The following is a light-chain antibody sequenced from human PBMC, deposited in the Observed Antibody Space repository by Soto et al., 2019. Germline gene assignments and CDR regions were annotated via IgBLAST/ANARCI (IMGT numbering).Light chain of an antibody. Sequence: QSALTQPDSVSGSPGQSITISCTGTSSDVGAYNFVSWYQHHPDKAPKLMISEVSNRLSGVSDRFSGSKSGNTASLTISGLQAEDEADYYCASLTTTSFVFGTGTKVTVL. V-gene: IGLV2-14*01. J-gene: IGLJ1*01. CDR3: ASLTTTSFV. CDR2: EVS. CDR1: SSDVGAYNF.